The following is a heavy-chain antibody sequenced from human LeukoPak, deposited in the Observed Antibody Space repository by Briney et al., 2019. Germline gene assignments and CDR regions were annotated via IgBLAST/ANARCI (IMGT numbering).Heavy chain of an antibody. J-gene: IGHJ4*02. CDR3: ARAMAVVYSYGEQDY. Sequence: GGSLRLSCAASGFTFSSYAMNWVRQAPGKGLEWVSSITASGGNTYYAVSVKGRFTISRDNSKNTLYLQMNSLRAEDTAVYYCARAMAVVYSYGEQDYWGQGTLVTVSS. D-gene: IGHD5-18*01. CDR2: ITASGGNT. CDR1: GFTFSSYA. V-gene: IGHV3-23*01.